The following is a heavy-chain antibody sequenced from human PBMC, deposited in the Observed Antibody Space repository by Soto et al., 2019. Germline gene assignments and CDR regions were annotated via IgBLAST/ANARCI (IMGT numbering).Heavy chain of an antibody. V-gene: IGHV4-34*01. J-gene: IGHJ4*02. CDR1: GGSFSGYY. D-gene: IGHD4-17*01. CDR2: IYYSGST. CDR3: ARGVGYGDYFDS. Sequence: SSETLSLTCAVFGGSFSGYYWNWIRQPPGKGLEWIGYIYYSGSTYFSPSLKSRITMSVDTSKNQFSLKLTSVTAADTAVYYCARGVGYGDYFDSWGQGTLVTVSS.